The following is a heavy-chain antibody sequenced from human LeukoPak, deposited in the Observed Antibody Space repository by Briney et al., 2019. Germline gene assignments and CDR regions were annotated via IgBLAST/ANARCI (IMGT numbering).Heavy chain of an antibody. J-gene: IGHJ4*02. CDR3: ARVHYYDSSGAYFDY. D-gene: IGHD3-22*01. CDR2: INHSGST. CDR1: GGSFSGYY. Sequence: NPSETLSLTCAVYGGSFSGYYWSWIRQPPGKGLEWIGEINHSGSTNYNPSLKSRVTISVDRSKNQFSLKLSSVTAADTAVYYCARVHYYDSSGAYFDYWGQGTLVAVSS. V-gene: IGHV4-34*01.